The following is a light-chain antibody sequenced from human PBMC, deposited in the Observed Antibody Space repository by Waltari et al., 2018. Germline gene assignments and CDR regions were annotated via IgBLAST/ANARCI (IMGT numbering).Light chain of an antibody. CDR1: QSVSGN. CDR3: LQYHYWPPWT. Sequence: EVLMTQSPATLSVSPGARVTLSCRASQSVSGNLAWYQQKPGQPPRLLIYGASTRATGVPVRFSGSGSETEFTLTISSLRSEDFAVYYCLQYHYWPPWTFGQGTKVEIK. CDR2: GAS. J-gene: IGKJ1*01. V-gene: IGKV3-15*01.